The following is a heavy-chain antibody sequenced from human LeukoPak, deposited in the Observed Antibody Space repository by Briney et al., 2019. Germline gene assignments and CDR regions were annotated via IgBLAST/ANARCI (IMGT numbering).Heavy chain of an antibody. V-gene: IGHV3-30*04. CDR1: GFTFSSYA. J-gene: IGHJ4*02. D-gene: IGHD5-12*01. CDR3: AKSHTPSGYDAYF. CDR2: ISYDGSNK. Sequence: PGRSLRLSCAASGFTFSSYAMHWVRQAPGKGLEWVAVISYDGSNKYYADSVKGRFTISRDNSKNTLYLQMNSLGPEDTAVYYCAKSHTPSGYDAYFWGRGTLVTVSS.